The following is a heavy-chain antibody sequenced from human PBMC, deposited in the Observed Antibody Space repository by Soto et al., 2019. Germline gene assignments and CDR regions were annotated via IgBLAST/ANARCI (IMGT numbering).Heavy chain of an antibody. Sequence: QVQLVQSGAEVRKPGSSVKVSCRASGGSFNGYAISWVRQAPGQGLEWMGGIIPMFGTTSHAQRFKGRVTITADESTSIVYMEVSSLGSDDMAVYYCARDAKGETTPFDYWGQGTLVTVSS. J-gene: IGHJ4*02. CDR1: GGSFNGYA. V-gene: IGHV1-69*01. CDR3: ARDAKGETTPFDY. CDR2: IIPMFGTT. D-gene: IGHD3-10*01.